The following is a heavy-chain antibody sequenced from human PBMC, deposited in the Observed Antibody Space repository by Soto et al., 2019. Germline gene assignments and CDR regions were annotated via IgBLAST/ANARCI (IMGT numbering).Heavy chain of an antibody. Sequence: EVQLVESGGGVLRPGGSLRLSCALSGFTLDDYGLSWVRQAPGKGPEWVAGINWDGRNRDYADSVKGRFIISRDDAKSSLYLQMNNVRPEDTARYYCAXAFXXXXXXXXXXXPXGYWGQGTLVSVSS. CDR2: INWDGRNR. V-gene: IGHV3-20*04. CDR1: GFTLDDYG. CDR3: AXAFXXXXXXXXXXXPXGY. J-gene: IGHJ4*02.